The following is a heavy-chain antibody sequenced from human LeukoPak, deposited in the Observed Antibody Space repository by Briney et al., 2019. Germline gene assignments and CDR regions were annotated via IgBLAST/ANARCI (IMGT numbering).Heavy chain of an antibody. J-gene: IGHJ4*02. CDR2: IYYSGST. D-gene: IGHD5-18*01. CDR1: GGSISSYY. CDR3: ARASSIQLWFPFDY. V-gene: IGHV4-59*01. Sequence: SETLSLTCTGSGGSISSYYWSWIRQPPGKGLEWIGYIYYSGSTNYNPSLKSRVTISVDTSKNQFSLKLSSVTAADTAVYYCARASSIQLWFPFDYWGQGTLVTVSS.